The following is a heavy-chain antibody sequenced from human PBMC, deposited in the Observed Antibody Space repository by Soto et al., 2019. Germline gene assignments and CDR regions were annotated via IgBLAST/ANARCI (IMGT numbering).Heavy chain of an antibody. Sequence: GASVKVSCKACGYTFTSYGISWVRQAPGQGLEWMGWISAYNGNTNYAQKLQGRVTMTTDTSTSTAYMELRSLRSDDTAVYYCARGYLKWGATIQSLYPDYWGQGTLVTVSS. D-gene: IGHD1-26*01. CDR3: ARGYLKWGATIQSLYPDY. CDR1: GYTFTSYG. J-gene: IGHJ4*02. V-gene: IGHV1-18*01. CDR2: ISAYNGNT.